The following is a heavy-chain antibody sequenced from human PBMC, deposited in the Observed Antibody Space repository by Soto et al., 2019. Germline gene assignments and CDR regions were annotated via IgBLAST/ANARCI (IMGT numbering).Heavy chain of an antibody. CDR3: AREDSTPDYYDSSGPYYYGMDV. D-gene: IGHD3-22*01. Sequence: QVQLVQSGAEVKKPGSSVKVSCKASGGTFSSYAISWVRQAPGQGLEWMGGIIPIFGTANYAQKFQGRVTITVDESTSTAYMELSSLRSEDTAVYYCAREDSTPDYYDSSGPYYYGMDVWGQGTTVTVSS. V-gene: IGHV1-69*01. J-gene: IGHJ6*02. CDR1: GGTFSSYA. CDR2: IIPIFGTA.